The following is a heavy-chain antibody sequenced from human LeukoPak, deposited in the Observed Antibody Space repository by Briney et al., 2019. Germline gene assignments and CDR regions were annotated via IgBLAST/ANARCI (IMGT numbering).Heavy chain of an antibody. CDR1: GFTFSSYG. D-gene: IGHD6-13*01. V-gene: IGHV3-30*02. J-gene: IGHJ6*02. CDR3: AKDSSTSNYYYGLDV. CDR2: ISYDGARK. Sequence: PGGSLRLSCAASGFTFSSYGMHWVRQAPGKGLEGVSYISYDGARKNYADSVKGRFTISRDNSENTLYLQMNSLRGDDTGVYFCAKDSSTSNYYYGLDVWGQGTTVTVSS.